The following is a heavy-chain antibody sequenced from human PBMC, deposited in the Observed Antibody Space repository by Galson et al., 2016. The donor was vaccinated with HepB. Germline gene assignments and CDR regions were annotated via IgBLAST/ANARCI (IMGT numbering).Heavy chain of an antibody. CDR2: IIPIFSTI. D-gene: IGHD5-24*01. Sequence: SVKVSCKASGGTFSNYSFGWVRQAPGQGLEWMGGIIPIFSTIYYAQKFHVRVTITADKSTSTVYMELGSLTSEDTAIYYCARDRTSDGYNYEAFDIWGQGTMVTVSS. CDR3: ARDRTSDGYNYEAFDI. J-gene: IGHJ3*02. V-gene: IGHV1-69*06. CDR1: GGTFSNYS.